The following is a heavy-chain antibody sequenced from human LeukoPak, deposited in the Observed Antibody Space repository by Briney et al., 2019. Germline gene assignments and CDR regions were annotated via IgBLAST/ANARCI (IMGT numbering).Heavy chain of an antibody. V-gene: IGHV4-34*01. CDR3: ARYPADYDYYIDV. J-gene: IGHJ6*03. CDR1: GGSFSGYY. CDR2: INHSGST. Sequence: PSETLSLTCAVYGGSFSGYYWSWVRQPPGKGLEWIGEINHSGSTNYNPSLKSRVTISVDTSKNQFSLKLSSVTAADTAVYYCARYPADYDYYIDVWGKGTTVTVSS.